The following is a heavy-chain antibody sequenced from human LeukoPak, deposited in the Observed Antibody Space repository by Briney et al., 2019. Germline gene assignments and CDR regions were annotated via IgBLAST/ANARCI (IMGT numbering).Heavy chain of an antibody. CDR3: ARAARVRGANPMRYYFDY. J-gene: IGHJ4*02. D-gene: IGHD3-10*01. V-gene: IGHV3-48*01. CDR1: GFTFSSYS. CDR2: ISSSSSTI. Sequence: GGSLRLSCAASGFTFSSYSMNWVRPAPGKGLEWVSYISSSSSTIYYADSVKGRFTISRDNAKNSLYLQMNSLRAEDTAVYYCARAARVRGANPMRYYFDYWGQGTLVTVSS.